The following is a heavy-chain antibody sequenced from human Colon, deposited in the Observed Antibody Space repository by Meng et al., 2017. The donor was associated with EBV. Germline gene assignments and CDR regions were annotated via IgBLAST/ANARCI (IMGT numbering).Heavy chain of an antibody. D-gene: IGHD2-21*01. Sequence: VPVEASAPGLVEPSQTLSLTCTVSGGSMSSGNYYWSWIRQPPGKGLEWIGYIHHSGSAYYNPSLKSRVSISVDTSKNQFSLNLNSMTAADTAVYYCASFDHIPRRNYFDYWGQGTLVTVSS. J-gene: IGHJ4*02. CDR1: GGSMSSGNYY. V-gene: IGHV4-30-4*01. CDR2: IHHSGSA. CDR3: ASFDHIPRRNYFDY.